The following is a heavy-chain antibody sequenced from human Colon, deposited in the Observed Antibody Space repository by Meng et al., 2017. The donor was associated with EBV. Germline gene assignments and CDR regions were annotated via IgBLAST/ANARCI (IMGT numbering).Heavy chain of an antibody. J-gene: IGHJ5*02. CDR2: ISTHTGDT. D-gene: IGHD1-1*01. CDR1: GYTFINFG. V-gene: IGHV1-18*01. CDR3: ARDRENDDNDPSWFDP. Sequence: QVQLVQSVAEVKKPRASVKASCTASGYTFINFGISWVRQAPGQGLEWMGWISTHTGDTKYAQSLQGRVIMTTDTSTTTAYMELRSLRSDDTAVYYCARDRENDDNDPSWFDPWGHGTLVTVSS.